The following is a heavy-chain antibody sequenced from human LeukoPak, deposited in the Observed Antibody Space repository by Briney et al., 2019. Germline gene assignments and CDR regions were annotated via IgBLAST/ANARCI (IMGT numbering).Heavy chain of an antibody. D-gene: IGHD6-19*01. CDR3: ASPRYSSGWYEFDY. CDR2: IYIGGST. CDR1: GFTVSSNY. Sequence: GGSLRLSCAASGFTVSSNYMSWVRQAPGKGLEWVSVIYIGGSTYYADSVKGRFTISRDNSKNTLYLQMNSLRAEDTAVYYCASPRYSSGWYEFDYWGQGTLVTVSS. J-gene: IGHJ4*02. V-gene: IGHV3-66*02.